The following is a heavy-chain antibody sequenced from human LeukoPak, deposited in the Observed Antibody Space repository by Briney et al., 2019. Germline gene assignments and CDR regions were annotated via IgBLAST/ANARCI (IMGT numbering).Heavy chain of an antibody. CDR3: AGQGYGDYAFDY. Sequence: MASETLSLTCTVSGGSISSYYWSWIRQPPGKGLEWIGYVYYSGSTNYNPSLKSRVTISVDTSKNQFSLKLSSVTAADTAVYYCAGQGYGDYAFDYWGQGTLVTVSS. J-gene: IGHJ4*02. CDR1: GGSISSYY. D-gene: IGHD4-17*01. V-gene: IGHV4-59*01. CDR2: VYYSGST.